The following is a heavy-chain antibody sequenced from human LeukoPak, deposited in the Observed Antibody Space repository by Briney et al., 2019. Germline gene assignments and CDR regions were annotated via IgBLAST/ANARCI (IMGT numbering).Heavy chain of an antibody. CDR1: GFTFSSYE. V-gene: IGHV3-48*03. D-gene: IGHD6-13*01. J-gene: IGHJ6*03. CDR2: ISSSGSTI. Sequence: GGSLRLSCAASGFTFSSYEMSWVRQAPGKGLEWVSYISSSGSTIYYADSVKGRFTISRDNAKNSLYLQMNSLRAEDTAVYYCARDWREAAGEYYYYMDVWGKGTTVTISS. CDR3: ARDWREAAGEYYYYMDV.